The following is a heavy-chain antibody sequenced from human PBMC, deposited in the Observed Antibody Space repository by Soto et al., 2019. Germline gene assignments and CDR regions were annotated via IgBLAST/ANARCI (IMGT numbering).Heavy chain of an antibody. J-gene: IGHJ3*01. CDR2: INAGNGNT. Sequence: QVPLVQSGAEVKKPGASVNISCKASGYTFISYAIHWARQAPGQRLEWMGWINAGNGNTKYSQKFQGRVTITRDTSASTVYMESSSLRSEDTATYYCAIPGAYKRVAVDLWGQGTTVTVSS. CDR1: GYTFISYA. D-gene: IGHD2-21*01. V-gene: IGHV1-3*01. CDR3: AIPGAYKRVAVDL.